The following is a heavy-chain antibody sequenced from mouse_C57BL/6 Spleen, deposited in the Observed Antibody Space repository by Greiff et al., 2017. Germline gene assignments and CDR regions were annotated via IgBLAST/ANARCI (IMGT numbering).Heavy chain of an antibody. CDR3: ASGDLHWYFDV. Sequence: VQLQQSVAELVRPGASVKLSCTASGFNIQNTYMHWVKQRPEQGLEWIGRIDPANGNTKYAPKFQGKATITADTSSNTAYLQLSRLTSEDTAIYYCASGDLHWYFDVWGTGTTVTVSS. CDR1: GFNIQNTY. D-gene: IGHD2-13*01. J-gene: IGHJ1*03. CDR2: IDPANGNT. V-gene: IGHV14-3*01.